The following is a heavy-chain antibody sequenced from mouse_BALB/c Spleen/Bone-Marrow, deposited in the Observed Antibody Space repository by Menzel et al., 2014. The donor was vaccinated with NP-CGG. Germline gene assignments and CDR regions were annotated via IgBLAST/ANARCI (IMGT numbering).Heavy chain of an antibody. D-gene: IGHD2-4*01. J-gene: IGHJ2*01. CDR1: GFTFTDYY. CDR3: ARDRGLTYFDY. V-gene: IGHV7-3*02. Sequence: EVQRVESGGGLVQPGGSLRLSCATSGFTFTDYYMSWVRQPPGKALEWLGFIRNKANGYTTEYSAYVKGRFTISRDNSQSILFLQMNTLRAEDSATYYRARDRGLTYFDYWGQGTTLTVSS. CDR2: IRNKANGYTT.